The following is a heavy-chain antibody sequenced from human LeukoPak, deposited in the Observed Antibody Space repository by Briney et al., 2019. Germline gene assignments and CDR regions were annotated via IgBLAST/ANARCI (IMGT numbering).Heavy chain of an antibody. CDR1: GGSFSGYY. CDR2: INHSGST. D-gene: IGHD3-22*01. V-gene: IGHV4-34*01. Sequence: SETLSLTCAVYGGSFSGYYWSWIRQPLGKGLEWIGEINHSGSTNYNPSLKSRVTISVDTSKNQFSLKLSSVTAADTAVYYCARLKLHYYDSSGYYYVSGRYYYYYMDVWGKGTTVTISS. CDR3: ARLKLHYYDSSGYYYVSGRYYYYYMDV. J-gene: IGHJ6*03.